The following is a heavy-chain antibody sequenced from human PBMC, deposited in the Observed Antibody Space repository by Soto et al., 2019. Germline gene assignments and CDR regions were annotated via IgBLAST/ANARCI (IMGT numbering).Heavy chain of an antibody. J-gene: IGHJ6*02. CDR2: IIPIFGTA. Sequence: GASVKVSCKASGGTFSSYAISWVRQAPGQGLEWMGGIIPIFGTANYAQKFQGRVTITADESTSTAYMELSSLRSEDTAVYYCARSLPAAAAGYYGMDVWGQGTTVTVSS. CDR3: ARSLPAAAAGYYGMDV. V-gene: IGHV1-69*13. CDR1: GGTFSSYA. D-gene: IGHD6-13*01.